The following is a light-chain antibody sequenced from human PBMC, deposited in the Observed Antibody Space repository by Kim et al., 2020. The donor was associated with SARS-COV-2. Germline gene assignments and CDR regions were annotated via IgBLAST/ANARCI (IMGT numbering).Light chain of an antibody. J-gene: IGLJ2*01. CDR2: LNSDGSH. CDR3: QTSGTGIGIV. V-gene: IGLV4-69*01. Sequence: QLVLTQSPSASASLGASVKLTCTLSSGHSSYAIAWHQQQPEKGPRYLMKLNSDGSHSKGDGIPDRFSGSSSGAGRYLTISSLQSEDEADYYCQTSGTGIGIVVGGGTQLGVL. CDR1: SGHSSYA.